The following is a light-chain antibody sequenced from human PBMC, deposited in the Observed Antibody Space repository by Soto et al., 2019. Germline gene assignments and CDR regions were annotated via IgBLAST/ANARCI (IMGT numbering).Light chain of an antibody. V-gene: IGLV1-40*01. Sequence: QSALTQPPSVSGAPGQRVTISCTGSSSNIGAGHDVHWYQQVPGTAPKLLIYGNSNRPSGVPDRFSGSKSGTSASLAITGLQAEDEADYYCQSYDSSLSGVVFGGGTKLTVL. CDR2: GNS. J-gene: IGLJ2*01. CDR1: SSNIGAGHD. CDR3: QSYDSSLSGVV.